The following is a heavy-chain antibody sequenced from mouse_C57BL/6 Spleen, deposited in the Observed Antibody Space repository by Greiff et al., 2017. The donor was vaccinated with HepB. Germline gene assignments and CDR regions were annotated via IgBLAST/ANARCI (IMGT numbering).Heavy chain of an antibody. Sequence: EVNVVESGGGLVKPGGSLKLSCAASGFTFSSYAMSWVRQTPEKRLEWVATISDGGSYTYYPDNVKGRFTISRDNAKNNLYLQMSHLKSEDTAMYYCAREVSYYSNYDAMDYWGQGTSVTVSS. CDR2: ISDGGSYT. D-gene: IGHD2-5*01. CDR3: AREVSYYSNYDAMDY. V-gene: IGHV5-4*01. CDR1: GFTFSSYA. J-gene: IGHJ4*01.